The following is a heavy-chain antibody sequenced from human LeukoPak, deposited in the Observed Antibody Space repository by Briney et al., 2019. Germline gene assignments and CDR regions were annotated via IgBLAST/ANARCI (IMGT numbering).Heavy chain of an antibody. CDR1: GGSITSYY. CDR3: AHGGNSGTLDV. D-gene: IGHD4-23*01. CDR2: IYYSGST. V-gene: IGHV4-59*03. Sequence: PSETLSLSCAVSGGSITSYYYCWIWQPLGRGVEWVGYIYYSGSTNYNPSLKSRVTISVEMSKNQLYLKLRSVTAAETAVYYCAHGGNSGTLDVWDQGTMVTVSA. J-gene: IGHJ3*01.